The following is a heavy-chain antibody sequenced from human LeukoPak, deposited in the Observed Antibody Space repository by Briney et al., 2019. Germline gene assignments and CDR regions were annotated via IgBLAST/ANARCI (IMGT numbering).Heavy chain of an antibody. J-gene: IGHJ4*02. Sequence: GGSLRLSCAASGFTFADYDMHWVRQAPAKALDWVSLISWHGGSTHYADSVKGRFTISRDNSKNSLYLQVNSLRAEDTALYYCAKDIRGSTSWYGLDYWGQGTLVTVSS. CDR1: GFTFADYD. D-gene: IGHD6-13*01. CDR3: AKDIRGSTSWYGLDY. CDR2: ISWHGGST. V-gene: IGHV3-43D*03.